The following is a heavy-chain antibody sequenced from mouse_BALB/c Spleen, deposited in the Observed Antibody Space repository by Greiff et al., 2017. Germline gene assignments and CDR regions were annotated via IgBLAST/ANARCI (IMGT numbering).Heavy chain of an antibody. CDR2: INPYNDGT. D-gene: IGHD1-1*02. Sequence: EVQRVESGPELVKPGASVKMSCKASGYTFTSYVMHWVKQKPGQGLEWIGYINPYNDGTKYNEKFKGKATLTSDKSSSTAYMELSSLTSEDSAVYYCARFQVAYAMDYWGQGTSVTVSS. J-gene: IGHJ4*01. CDR3: ARFQVAYAMDY. CDR1: GYTFTSYV. V-gene: IGHV1-14*01.